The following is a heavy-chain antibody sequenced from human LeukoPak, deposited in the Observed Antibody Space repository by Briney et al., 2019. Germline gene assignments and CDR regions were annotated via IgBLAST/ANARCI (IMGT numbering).Heavy chain of an antibody. CDR3: ASMSGYYPSYYFDY. V-gene: IGHV1-18*01. Sequence: ASVKVSCKASGYTFTSYGISWVRQAPGQGLEWMGWISAYSGNIDYAQKLQGRVTLTTDTSTSTAYMEVRSLRSDDTAVYYCASMSGYYPSYYFDYWGQGTLVTVSS. CDR2: ISAYSGNI. CDR1: GYTFTSYG. D-gene: IGHD3-3*01. J-gene: IGHJ4*02.